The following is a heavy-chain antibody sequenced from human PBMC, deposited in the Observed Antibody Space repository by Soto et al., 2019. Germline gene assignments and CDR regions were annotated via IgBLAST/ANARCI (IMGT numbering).Heavy chain of an antibody. CDR2: IIPIFGTA. J-gene: IGHJ5*02. Sequence: VKVACNASGGTFSSYAISWVRQAPGQGLEWMGGIIPIFGTANYAQKFQGRVTITADKSTSTAYMELSSLRSEDTAVYYCARGGKSSSWYNWFDPWGQGTLVTVSS. CDR1: GGTFSSYA. D-gene: IGHD6-13*01. V-gene: IGHV1-69*06. CDR3: ARGGKSSSWYNWFDP.